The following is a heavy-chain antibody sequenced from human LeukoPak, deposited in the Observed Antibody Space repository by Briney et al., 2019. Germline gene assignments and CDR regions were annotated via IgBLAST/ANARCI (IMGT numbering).Heavy chain of an antibody. D-gene: IGHD1-26*01. J-gene: IGHJ4*02. Sequence: ASVKVSCKASGYTFTSDGISWVRQAPGQGLEWMGWISAYNGNTNSAQKLQGRVNMTTDTSTRTAYMELRSLRSDDTAVYYCARDPYSGLFDYWGQGTLVTVSS. CDR2: ISAYNGNT. CDR3: ARDPYSGLFDY. V-gene: IGHV1-18*01. CDR1: GYTFTSDG.